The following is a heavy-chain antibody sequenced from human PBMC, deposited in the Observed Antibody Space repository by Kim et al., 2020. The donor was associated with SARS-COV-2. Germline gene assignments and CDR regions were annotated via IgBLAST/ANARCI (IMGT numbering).Heavy chain of an antibody. D-gene: IGHD3-22*01. CDR3: ARARITMIVVVDAFDI. CDR1: GGSISSGGYY. J-gene: IGHJ3*02. CDR2: IYYSGST. Sequence: SETLSLTCTVSGGSISSGGYYWSWNRQHPGKGLEWIGYIYYSGSTYYNPSPKSRVTISVDTSKNQFSLKLSSVTAADTAVYYCARARITMIVVVDAFDIWGQETMVTVSS. V-gene: IGHV4-31*03.